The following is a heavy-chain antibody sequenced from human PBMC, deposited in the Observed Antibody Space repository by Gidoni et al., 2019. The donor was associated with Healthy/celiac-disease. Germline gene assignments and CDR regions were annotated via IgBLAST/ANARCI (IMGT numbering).Heavy chain of an antibody. CDR3: ARDTHHYYDSRGYDY. J-gene: IGHJ4*02. CDR1: GGSISSSSYY. D-gene: IGHD3-22*01. CDR2: IYYSGST. V-gene: IGHV4-39*07. Sequence: QLQLQESRPGLVKPSETLSLTCTVSGGSISSSSYYWGWIRQHPGKGLEWIGSIYYSGSTYYNPSLKSRVTISVDTSKNQFSLKLSSVTAADTAVYYCARDTHHYYDSRGYDYWGQGTLVTVSS.